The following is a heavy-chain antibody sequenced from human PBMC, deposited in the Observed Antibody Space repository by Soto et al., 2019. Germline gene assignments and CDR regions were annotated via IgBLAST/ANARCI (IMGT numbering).Heavy chain of an antibody. J-gene: IGHJ6*02. D-gene: IGHD2-2*01. CDR1: GYSFTSYW. V-gene: IGHV5-10-1*01. CDR2: IDPSDSYT. CDR3: ASGFRDMVVVPAAMGGMDV. Sequence: GESMKISCQGSGYSFTSYWISWVRQMPGKGLEWMGRIDPSDSYTNYSPSFQGHVTISADKSISTAYLQWSSLKASDTAMYYCASGFRDMVVVPAAMGGMDVWGQGTTVTVSS.